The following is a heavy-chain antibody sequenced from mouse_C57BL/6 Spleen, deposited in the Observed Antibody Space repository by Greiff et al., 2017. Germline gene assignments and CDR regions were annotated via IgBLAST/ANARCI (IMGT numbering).Heavy chain of an antibody. CDR1: GFTFSSYA. D-gene: IGHD2-2*01. V-gene: IGHV5-9-1*02. Sequence: EVKVVESGEGLVKPGGSLKLSCAASGFTFSSYAMSWVRQTPEKRLEWVAYISSGGDYIYYADTVKGRFTISRDNARNTLYLQMSSLKSEDTAMYYCTREGGYDAGYAMDYWGQGTSVTVSS. CDR3: TREGGYDAGYAMDY. CDR2: ISSGGDYI. J-gene: IGHJ4*01.